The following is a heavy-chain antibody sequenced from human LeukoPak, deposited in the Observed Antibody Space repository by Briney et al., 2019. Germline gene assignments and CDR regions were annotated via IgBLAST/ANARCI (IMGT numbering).Heavy chain of an antibody. CDR2: ISSSGSTI. Sequence: GGSLRLSCAASGFTFSNEMNWVRQAPGKGLEWVSYISSSGSTIYYADSVKGRFTISRDNAKNSLYLQMNSLRAEDTAVYYCARDPPLVSGPVYYYYYMDVWGKGTTVTVSS. CDR3: ARDPPLVSGPVYYYYYMDV. J-gene: IGHJ6*03. CDR1: GFTFSNE. V-gene: IGHV3-48*03. D-gene: IGHD5/OR15-5a*01.